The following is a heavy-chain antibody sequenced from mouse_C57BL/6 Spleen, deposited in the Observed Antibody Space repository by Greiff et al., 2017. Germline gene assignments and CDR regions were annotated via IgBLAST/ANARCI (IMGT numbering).Heavy chain of an antibody. Sequence: VQLQQSGAELVKPGASVKISCKASGYAFSSYWMNWVKQRPGKGLEWIGQIYPGDGDTNYNGKFKGKATLTADKSSSTAYMQLSSLTSEDSAVYFCARRENRDDYDLYYYAMDYWGQGTSVTVSS. J-gene: IGHJ4*01. D-gene: IGHD2-4*01. CDR2: IYPGDGDT. CDR1: GYAFSSYW. CDR3: ARRENRDDYDLYYYAMDY. V-gene: IGHV1-80*01.